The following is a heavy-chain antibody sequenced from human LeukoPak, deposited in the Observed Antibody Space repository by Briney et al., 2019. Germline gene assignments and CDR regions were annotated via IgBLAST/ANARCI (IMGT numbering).Heavy chain of an antibody. CDR1: GGSISTYY. Sequence: RASETLSLTCIVSGGSISTYYWSWIRQPPGKGLEWIGCIYAGGTSNYNPSLQSRVTMSIDTSKNRFSLKLSSVAAADTAVYYCARDNYYDSSGIFDYWGQGTLVTVSS. D-gene: IGHD3-22*01. V-gene: IGHV4-4*09. J-gene: IGHJ4*02. CDR2: IYAGGTS. CDR3: ARDNYYDSSGIFDY.